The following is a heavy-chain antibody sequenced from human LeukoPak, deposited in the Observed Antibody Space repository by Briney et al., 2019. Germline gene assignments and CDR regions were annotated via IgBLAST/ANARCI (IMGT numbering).Heavy chain of an antibody. V-gene: IGHV7-4-1*02. J-gene: IGHJ4*02. D-gene: IGHD3-10*01. CDR3: ARDPTSGRAMVRGVGFDY. Sequence: ASVKVSCKASGYTFTSYAMNWVRQAPGQGLEWMGWINTNTGNPTYAQGFTGRFVFSLDTSVSTAYLQISSLKAEDTAVYYCARDPTSGRAMVRGVGFDYWGQGTLVTVSS. CDR2: INTNTGNP. CDR1: GYTFTSYA.